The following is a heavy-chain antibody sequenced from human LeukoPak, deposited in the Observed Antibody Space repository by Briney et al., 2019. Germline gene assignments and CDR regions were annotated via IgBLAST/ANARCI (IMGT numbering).Heavy chain of an antibody. CDR3: ARRYEYMDV. Sequence: ASETLSLTCTVSGGSISSYYWRWIRQPPGKGLEWIGYIYTSGSTNYNPSLRGRVTISVHTSQNHFPLKLSSVTAAGTAVYYLARRYEYMDVWGKGTTVTVSS. CDR2: IYTSGST. V-gene: IGHV4-4*09. J-gene: IGHJ6*03. CDR1: GGSISSYY. D-gene: IGHD3-3*01.